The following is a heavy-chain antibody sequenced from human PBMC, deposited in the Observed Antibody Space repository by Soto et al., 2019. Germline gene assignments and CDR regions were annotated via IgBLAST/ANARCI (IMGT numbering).Heavy chain of an antibody. CDR3: ARVGAFDGWHDP. CDR2: IYYSGST. J-gene: IGHJ5*02. V-gene: IGHV4-59*01. CDR1: GGSISSYY. D-gene: IGHD6-19*01. Sequence: SETLSLTCTVSGGSISSYYWSWIRQPPGKGLGWIGYIYYSGSTNYNPSLKSRVTISVDTSKNQFSLKLSSVTAADTAVYYCARVGAFDGWHDPWGQGTLVTVSS.